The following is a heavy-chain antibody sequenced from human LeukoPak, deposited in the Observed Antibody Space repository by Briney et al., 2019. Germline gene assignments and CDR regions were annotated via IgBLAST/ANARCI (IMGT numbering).Heavy chain of an antibody. CDR2: IRGSGDST. Sequence: GGSLRLSCAASGFTFSTYAMSWVRQAPGKGLEWVSGIRGSGDSTYYAESVKGRFTISRDNSKNTLYPQMNSLRAEDTALYYCAKDLTNWNVDYWGQGTLVTVSS. D-gene: IGHD1-1*01. CDR1: GFTFSTYA. V-gene: IGHV3-23*01. J-gene: IGHJ4*02. CDR3: AKDLTNWNVDY.